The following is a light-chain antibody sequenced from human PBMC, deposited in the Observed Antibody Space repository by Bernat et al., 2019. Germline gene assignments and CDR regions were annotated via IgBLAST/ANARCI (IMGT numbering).Light chain of an antibody. J-gene: IGKJ1*01. V-gene: IGKV1-6*01. CDR2: SAS. CDR3: LQDYNYPWT. CDR1: QGIRDD. Sequence: AIQMTQSPSSLSASGGDRVTITCRASQGIRDDLDWYQQKPGKAPKLLIYSASTLQSGVPSRFSGTRSGADFNLTISSLQPEDFATYYCLQDYNYPWTFGQGTTVELK.